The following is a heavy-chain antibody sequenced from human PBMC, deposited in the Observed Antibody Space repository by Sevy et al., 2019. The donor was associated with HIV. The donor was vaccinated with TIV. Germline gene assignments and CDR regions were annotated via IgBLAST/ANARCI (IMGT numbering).Heavy chain of an antibody. CDR2: ISGSGGST. CDR3: AKGLLRYFDWLLSYFDY. D-gene: IGHD3-9*01. V-gene: IGHV3-23*01. CDR1: GFTFSSYA. J-gene: IGHJ4*02. Sequence: GESLKISCAASGFTFSSYAMSWVRQAPGKGLEWVSAISGSGGSTYYADSVKGRFTISRDNSKNTLYLQMNSLRAEDTAVYYCAKGLLRYFDWLLSYFDYWGQGTLVTVSS.